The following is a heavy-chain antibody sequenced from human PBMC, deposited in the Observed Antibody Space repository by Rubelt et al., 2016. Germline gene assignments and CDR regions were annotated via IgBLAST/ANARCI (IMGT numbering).Heavy chain of an antibody. J-gene: IGHJ4*02. D-gene: IGHD6-13*01. Sequence: EVQLLESGGGLVQPGGSLRLSCAASGFTFSIYAMNWVRQAPGKGLEWVSVVSGSGGITYYADSVKGRCTISRDNSKNTLYRQMNSLGAEDTAVYYCAREVAAAGMGGPFGYWGQGTPVTVSS. CDR1: GFTFSIYA. CDR3: AREVAAAGMGGPFGY. V-gene: IGHV3-23*01. CDR2: VSGSGGIT.